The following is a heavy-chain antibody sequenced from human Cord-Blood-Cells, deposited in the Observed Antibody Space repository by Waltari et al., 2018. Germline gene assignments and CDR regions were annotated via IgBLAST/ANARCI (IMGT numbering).Heavy chain of an antibody. CDR2: INSDGSST. Sequence: EVQLVASGGGFVQPGGSLSLSCAASGFTFSSSWMHWVRQAPGKGLVWVSRINSDGSSTSYADSVKGRFTISRDNAKNTLYLQMNSLRAEDTAVYYCAREEGYGDYDYWGQGTLVTVSS. CDR1: GFTFSSSW. V-gene: IGHV3-74*01. D-gene: IGHD4-17*01. CDR3: AREEGYGDYDY. J-gene: IGHJ4*02.